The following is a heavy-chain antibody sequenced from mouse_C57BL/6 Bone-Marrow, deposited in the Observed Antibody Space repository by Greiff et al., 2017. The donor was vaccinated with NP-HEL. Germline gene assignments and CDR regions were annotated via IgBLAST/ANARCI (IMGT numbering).Heavy chain of an antibody. CDR2: IDPSDSYT. D-gene: IGHD2-3*01. Sequence: QVQLQQPRAELVKPGASVKLSCKASGYTFTSYWMQWVKQRPGQGLEWIGEIDPSDSYTNYNQKFKGKATLTVDTSSSTAYMQLSSLTSEDSAVYYCAREGWLLPYAMDYWGQGTSVTVSS. CDR1: GYTFTSYW. J-gene: IGHJ4*01. V-gene: IGHV1-50*01. CDR3: AREGWLLPYAMDY.